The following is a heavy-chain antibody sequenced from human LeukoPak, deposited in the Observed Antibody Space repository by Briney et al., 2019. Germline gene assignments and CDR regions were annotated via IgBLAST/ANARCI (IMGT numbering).Heavy chain of an antibody. CDR1: EFTFSTYS. D-gene: IGHD2-2*01. J-gene: IGHJ4*02. CDR3: ARGVVPAAFDY. Sequence: PGGSLRLSCAASEFTFSTYSMNWVRQAPGKGLEWVSSISSSSSHIAYADSVKGRFTISRDNAKNALYLQVNSLRAEDTAVYYCARGVVPAAFDYWGQGTLVTVSS. V-gene: IGHV3-21*01. CDR2: ISSSSSHI.